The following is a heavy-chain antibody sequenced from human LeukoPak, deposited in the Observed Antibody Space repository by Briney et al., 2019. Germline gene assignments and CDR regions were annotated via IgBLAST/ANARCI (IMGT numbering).Heavy chain of an antibody. Sequence: GASVKVSCKASGYTFTSYGISWVRQAPGQGLEWMGWISAYNGNTNYAQKLQGRVTMTTDTSTSTAYMELRSLRSDDTAVYYCARDAVKYGDYGEYYFDHWGQGTLVTVSS. V-gene: IGHV1-18*01. CDR2: ISAYNGNT. CDR1: GYTFTSYG. CDR3: ARDAVKYGDYGEYYFDH. D-gene: IGHD4-17*01. J-gene: IGHJ4*02.